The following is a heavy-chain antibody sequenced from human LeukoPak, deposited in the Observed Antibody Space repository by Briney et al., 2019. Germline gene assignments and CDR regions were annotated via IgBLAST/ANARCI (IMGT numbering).Heavy chain of an antibody. V-gene: IGHV3-15*04. D-gene: IGHD1-7*01. CDR3: TTDEDWNYARKDV. J-gene: IGHJ6*02. Sequence: GGSLRLSCAASGFTFNYAWMSWVRQVPGKGLEWVGQTVSEIDGGTTDYVTPVKGRFTISRDDSKSTLYLQMNSLKIEDTAVYYCTTDEDWNYARKDVWGQGATVIVSS. CDR1: GFTFNYAW. CDR2: TVSEIDGGTT.